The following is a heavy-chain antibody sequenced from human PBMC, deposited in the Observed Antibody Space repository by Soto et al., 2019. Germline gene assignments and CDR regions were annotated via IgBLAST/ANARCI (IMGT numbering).Heavy chain of an antibody. V-gene: IGHV4-30-4*01. CDR2: IYDSGSI. Sequence: QVQLQESGPGLVKPSQTLSLTCTVSGGSIRSAIYYWSWIRQTPGKGLKWIGYIYDSGSISYNPSLKSRVTISDDTSKNQFSLKVRSVTAADMAVYYCARVTRGSYGDRFFDNWGQGTLVTVSS. J-gene: IGHJ4*02. CDR3: ARVTRGSYGDRFFDN. CDR1: GGSIRSAIYY. D-gene: IGHD4-17*01.